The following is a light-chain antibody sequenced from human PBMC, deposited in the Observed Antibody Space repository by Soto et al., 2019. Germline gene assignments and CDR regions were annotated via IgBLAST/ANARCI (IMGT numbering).Light chain of an antibody. J-gene: IGKJ4*01. Sequence: EIVMRQSPATLSVSPGETVTLSCRASQSISSDLAWYQQKPGQAPRLLIYGASTRATGIPARFSGSGSGTEFTLTITRPQSEDFAVYYCQQYSHWPPITFGGGARVEIK. V-gene: IGKV3D-15*01. CDR1: QSISSD. CDR3: QQYSHWPPIT. CDR2: GAS.